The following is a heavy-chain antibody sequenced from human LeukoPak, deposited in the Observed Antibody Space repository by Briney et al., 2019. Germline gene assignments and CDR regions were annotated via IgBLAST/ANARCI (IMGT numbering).Heavy chain of an antibody. D-gene: IGHD6-13*01. CDR2: IYYSGST. V-gene: IGHV4-39*07. CDR3: ARGSSSGWYGMLTFDY. J-gene: IGHJ4*02. Sequence: SETLSLTCTVSGGSISSSSYYWGWIRQPPGKGLEWIGSIYYSGSTYYNPSLKSRVTISVDTSKNQFSLKLSSVTAADTAVYYCARGSSSGWYGMLTFDYWGQGTLVTVSS. CDR1: GGSISSSSYY.